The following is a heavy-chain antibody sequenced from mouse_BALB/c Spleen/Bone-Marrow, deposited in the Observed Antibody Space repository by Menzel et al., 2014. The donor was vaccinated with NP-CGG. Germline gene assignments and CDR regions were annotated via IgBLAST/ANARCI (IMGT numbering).Heavy chain of an antibody. J-gene: IGHJ1*01. D-gene: IGHD1-2*01. CDR3: ARGTTALRYFDV. V-gene: IGHV5-17*02. CDR1: GFTFSSFG. CDR2: INGGGNTI. Sequence: EVHLVESGGGLVQPGGSRKLSCAASGFTFSSFGMHWVRQAPEKGLEWVAYINGGGNTIYYADTVKGRFTISRDNPKNTLFLQMTSLRSEDTAMYFCARGTTALRYFDVWGAGTTVTVSS.